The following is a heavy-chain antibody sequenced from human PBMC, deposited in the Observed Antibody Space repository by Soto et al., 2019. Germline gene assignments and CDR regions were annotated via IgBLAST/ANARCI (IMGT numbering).Heavy chain of an antibody. CDR1: GGSFSCYY. CDR2: INHSGST. J-gene: IGHJ6*03. CDR3: ARRRTYYYYYYYMDV. V-gene: IGHV4-34*01. Sequence: SETLSLTCAVYGGSFSCYYLSWIRQPPGKGLEWIGEINHSGSTNYNPSLKSRVTISVDTSKNQFSLKLSSVTAADTAVYYCARRRTYYYYYYYMDVWGKGTTVTVSS.